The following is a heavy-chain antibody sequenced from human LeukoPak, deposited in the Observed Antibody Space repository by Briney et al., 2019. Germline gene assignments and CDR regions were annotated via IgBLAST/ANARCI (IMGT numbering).Heavy chain of an antibody. CDR2: IIPILGIA. V-gene: IGHV1-69*04. J-gene: IGHJ4*02. CDR3: ARDNDYYDSSTLGY. D-gene: IGHD3-22*01. Sequence: GASVKFSCKASGGTFSSYAISWVRQAPGQGLEWMGRIIPILGIANYAQKFQGRVTITADKSTSTAYMELSSLRSEDTAVYYCARDNDYYDSSTLGYWGQGTLVTVSS. CDR1: GGTFSSYA.